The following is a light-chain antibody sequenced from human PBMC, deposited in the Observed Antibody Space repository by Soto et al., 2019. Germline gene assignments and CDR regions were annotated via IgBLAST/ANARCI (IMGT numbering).Light chain of an antibody. V-gene: IGLV2-14*01. CDR1: SSDIGGYNY. CDR3: DSYSSSSPVI. CDR2: EVS. J-gene: IGLJ2*01. Sequence: QSALTQPASVSGSPGQSISISCTGTSSDIGGYNYVSWCQQHPGKAPKLMIFEVSYRPSGVSDRFSGSKSGNTASLTISGLRAEDEADYYCDSYSSSSPVIFGGGTKLTVL.